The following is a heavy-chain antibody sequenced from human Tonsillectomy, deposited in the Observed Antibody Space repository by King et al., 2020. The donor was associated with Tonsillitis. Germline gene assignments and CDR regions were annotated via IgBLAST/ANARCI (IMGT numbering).Heavy chain of an antibody. D-gene: IGHD3-22*01. V-gene: IGHV3-30*02. CDR3: AKGVTMKLDYYYYGMDV. CDR2: IRYDGSNK. CDR1: GFTFSNYG. Sequence: VQLMESGGGVVQPGGSLRLSCAASGFTFSNYGMHWVRQAPGKGLEWVAFIRYDGSNKYCADSVKGRFTISRDNSKNTLYLQMNSLRAEDTAVYYCAKGVTMKLDYYYYGMDVWGQGTTVTVSS. J-gene: IGHJ6*02.